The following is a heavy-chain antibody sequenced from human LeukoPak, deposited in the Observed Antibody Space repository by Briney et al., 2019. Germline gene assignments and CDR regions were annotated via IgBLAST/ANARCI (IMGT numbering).Heavy chain of an antibody. Sequence: SETLSLTCTVSGGSISNNNYYWGWIRQPPGKGLEWIGSIYYSRSTYYNLSLKSRVTISVEPSKNPFSLKVSSVTAADTAVYYCAREGYYDSSGYDRNYYMDVWGKGTTVTVSS. V-gene: IGHV4-39*02. D-gene: IGHD3-22*01. CDR3: AREGYYDSSGYDRNYYMDV. J-gene: IGHJ6*03. CDR2: IYYSRST. CDR1: GGSISNNNYY.